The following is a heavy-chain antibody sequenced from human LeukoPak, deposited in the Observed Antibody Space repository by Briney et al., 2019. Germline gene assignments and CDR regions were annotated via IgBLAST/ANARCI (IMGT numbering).Heavy chain of an antibody. CDR2: IIPIFGTA. J-gene: IGHJ5*02. D-gene: IGHD3-9*01. V-gene: IGHV1-69*01. CDR3: AREGSSNVLRYFDWLYRYNWFDP. Sequence: GASVKVSCKASGGTFSSYAISWVRQAPGQGLEWMGGIIPIFGTANYAQKFQGRVTITADESTSTAYMELSSLRSEDTAVYYCAREGSSNVLRYFDWLYRYNWFDPWGQGTLVTVSS. CDR1: GGTFSSYA.